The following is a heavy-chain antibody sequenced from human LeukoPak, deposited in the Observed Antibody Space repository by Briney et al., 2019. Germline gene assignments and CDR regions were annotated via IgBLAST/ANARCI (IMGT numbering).Heavy chain of an antibody. CDR2: IYYSGST. D-gene: IGHD3-22*01. V-gene: IGHV4-31*03. CDR3: ARDSSRYYSPFGV. J-gene: IGHJ6*02. CDR1: GGSISRGGYY. Sequence: SETLSLTCTASGGSISRGGYYWSWIRQHPGKGLEWLGYIYYSGSTYYNPSLKSRVTISVDTSKNQFSLKLSSVTAADTAVYYCARDSSRYYSPFGVWGQGTTVTVSS.